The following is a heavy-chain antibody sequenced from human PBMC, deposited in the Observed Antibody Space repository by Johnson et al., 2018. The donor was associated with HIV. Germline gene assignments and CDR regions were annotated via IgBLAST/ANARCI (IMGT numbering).Heavy chain of an antibody. V-gene: IGHV3-7*01. CDR2: ITQDGSEK. CDR3: ARPTRDYYDSSGYPPMLFDI. Sequence: VRLVESGGGLVQPGGSLRLSCAASGFTFSSSWMSWVRQAPGKGLEWVANITQDGSEKYYVASVKGRFPIYRDNSKSTLYLQMNSLSAEDTAVYYCARPTRDYYDSSGYPPMLFDIWGQGTMVTVSS. CDR1: GFTFSSSW. D-gene: IGHD3-22*01. J-gene: IGHJ3*02.